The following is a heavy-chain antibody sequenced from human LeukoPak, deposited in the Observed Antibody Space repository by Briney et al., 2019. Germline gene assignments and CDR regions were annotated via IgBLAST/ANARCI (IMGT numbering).Heavy chain of an antibody. CDR2: IIPIFGTA. CDR1: GYTFTSYA. Sequence: GASVKVSCKASGYTFTSYAISWVRQAPGQGLEWMGGIIPIFGTANYAQKFPGRVTITADKSTSTAYMELSSLRSEDTAVYYCARRPDSSSWSDDAFDIWGQGTMVTVSS. D-gene: IGHD6-13*01. CDR3: ARRPDSSSWSDDAFDI. V-gene: IGHV1-69*06. J-gene: IGHJ3*02.